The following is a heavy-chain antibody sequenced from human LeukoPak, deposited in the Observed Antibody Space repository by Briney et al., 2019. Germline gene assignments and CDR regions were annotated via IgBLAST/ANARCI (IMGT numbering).Heavy chain of an antibody. J-gene: IGHJ5*02. D-gene: IGHD1-14*01. CDR2: IYYSGST. Sequence: SETLSLTCTVSGGSISSYYWSWIRQPPGKGLEWIGYIYYSGSTNYNPSLKSRVTLSVDTSKNQFSLKLSSVTAADTAVYYCARGGPNLKFDPWGQGTLVTVSS. V-gene: IGHV4-59*01. CDR3: ARGGPNLKFDP. CDR1: GGSISSYY.